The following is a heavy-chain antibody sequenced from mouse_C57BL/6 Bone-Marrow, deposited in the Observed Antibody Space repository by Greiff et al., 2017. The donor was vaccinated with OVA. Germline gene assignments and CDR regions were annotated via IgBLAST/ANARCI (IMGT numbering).Heavy chain of an antibody. J-gene: IGHJ4*01. V-gene: IGHV1-50*01. CDR2: IDPSDSYT. CDR3: ARRGTTVVAPYYYAMDY. D-gene: IGHD1-1*01. Sequence: QVQLQQPGAELVKPGASVKLSCKASGYTFTSYWMQWVKQRPGQGLEWIGEIDPSDSYTNYNQKFKGKATLTVDTSSSTASMQLSSLTSEDSAVYYCARRGTTVVAPYYYAMDYWGQGTSVTVSS. CDR1: GYTFTSYW.